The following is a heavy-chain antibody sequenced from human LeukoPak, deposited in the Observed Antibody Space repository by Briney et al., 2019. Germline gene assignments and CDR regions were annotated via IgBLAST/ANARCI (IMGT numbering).Heavy chain of an antibody. J-gene: IGHJ4*02. D-gene: IGHD4-17*01. CDR1: GFTFSSYG. Sequence: GGSLRLSCAASGFTFSSYGMHWVRQAPGKGLEWVAVIWYDGSNKYYADSVKGRSTISRDNSKNTLYLQMNSLRAEDTAVYYCAEENYGDNYYFDYWGQGTLVTVSS. CDR3: AEENYGDNYYFDY. CDR2: IWYDGSNK. V-gene: IGHV3-33*06.